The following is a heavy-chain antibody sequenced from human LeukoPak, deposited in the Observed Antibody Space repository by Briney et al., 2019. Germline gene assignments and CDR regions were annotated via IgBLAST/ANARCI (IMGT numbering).Heavy chain of an antibody. D-gene: IGHD3-3*01. CDR1: GGTFISYT. CDR3: ASFSKTIFGVVSHFDY. V-gene: IGHV1-69*02. J-gene: IGHJ4*02. CDR2: IIPILGIA. Sequence: GASVKVSCKASGGTFISYTISGVRQAPGQGLEWMGRIIPILGIANYAQKFQGRVTITADKSTSTAYMELSSLRSEDTAVYYCASFSKTIFGVVSHFDYWGQGTLVTVSS.